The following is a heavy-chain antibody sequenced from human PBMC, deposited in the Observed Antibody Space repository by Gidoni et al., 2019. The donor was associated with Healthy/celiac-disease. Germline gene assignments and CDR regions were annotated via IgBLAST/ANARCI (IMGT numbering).Heavy chain of an antibody. CDR3: ARAIAAAGDFDY. V-gene: IGHV4-39*01. Sequence: QLQLQESGPGLVKPSETLSLTCTVSGGSISSSSYYWGWLRQPPGKGLEWIGSIYYSGSTYYNPSLKSRVTISVDTSKNQFSLKLSSVTAADTAVYYCARAIAAAGDFDYWGQGTLVTVSS. D-gene: IGHD6-13*01. CDR1: GGSISSSSYY. CDR2: IYYSGST. J-gene: IGHJ4*02.